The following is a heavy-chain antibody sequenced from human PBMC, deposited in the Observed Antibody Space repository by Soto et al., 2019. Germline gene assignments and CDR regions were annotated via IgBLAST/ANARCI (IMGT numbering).Heavy chain of an antibody. CDR1: GFTFKLYT. D-gene: IGHD6-13*01. Sequence: EVQLVESGGGLVKPGGSLRLSCAASGFTFKLYTMHWVRQAPGKGLEWVSFCTPSSSSISYADSVEGRFTISRDNARNSLYLQIHNLRAEDTAVDYCARDAASSLDHWGQGTLVTVSS. CDR3: ARDAASSLDH. V-gene: IGHV3-21*01. CDR2: CTPSSSSI. J-gene: IGHJ4*02.